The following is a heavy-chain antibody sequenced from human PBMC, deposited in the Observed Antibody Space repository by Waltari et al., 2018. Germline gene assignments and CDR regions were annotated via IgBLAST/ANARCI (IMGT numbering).Heavy chain of an antibody. D-gene: IGHD4-17*01. CDR1: GYAFNTYA. Sequence: QVQLVQSGSEVKKPGASVKVSCKASGYAFNTYAINWVRQAPGQGLQWMGWIKTDTGHPTYAPGCTGRFVFSLDTSVTTTFLQISDLRAEDTAVYFCARDHTIYGDYSSDLWGQGALVTVSS. J-gene: IGHJ4*02. CDR3: ARDHTIYGDYSSDL. V-gene: IGHV7-4-1*02. CDR2: IKTDTGHP.